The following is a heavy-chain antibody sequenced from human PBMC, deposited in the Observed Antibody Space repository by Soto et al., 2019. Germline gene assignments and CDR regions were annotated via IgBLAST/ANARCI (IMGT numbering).Heavy chain of an antibody. D-gene: IGHD3-10*01. J-gene: IGHJ4*02. Sequence: EVQLVESGGGLVQPGGSLRLSCAASGFTFSSYWMHWVRQVPGKGLVWVSRIDEYGSTINYADSVKGRFTISRDNAKNTLYLEMNSLRAEDTALYYCTRDIGGKGAYWGQGILVTVSS. V-gene: IGHV3-74*01. CDR2: IDEYGSTI. CDR3: TRDIGGKGAY. CDR1: GFTFSSYW.